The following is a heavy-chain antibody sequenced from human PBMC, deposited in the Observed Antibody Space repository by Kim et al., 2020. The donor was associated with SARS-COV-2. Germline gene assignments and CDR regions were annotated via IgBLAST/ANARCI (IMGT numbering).Heavy chain of an antibody. V-gene: IGHV4-59*01. Sequence: KTTSTPSLSGRVTLSVDTSTNQFSLKLNSVTAADTAVYYCASLAAGYGLDVWGQGTTVTVSS. D-gene: IGHD6-13*01. CDR2: KT. J-gene: IGHJ6*02. CDR3: ASLAAGYGLDV.